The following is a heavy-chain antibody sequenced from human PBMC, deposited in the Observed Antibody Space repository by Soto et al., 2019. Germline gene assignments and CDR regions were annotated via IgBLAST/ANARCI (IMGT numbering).Heavy chain of an antibody. Sequence: EVQLLESGGGLVQPGGSLRLSCAASGFTFSSYAMSWVRQAPGKGLEWVSAISGSGGSTYYADSVKGRFTISRDNAKTTLYLQMNSLRAEDTAVDYCATVVVIAMFWGQGTLVTVSS. V-gene: IGHV3-23*01. CDR2: ISGSGGST. CDR1: GFTFSSYA. J-gene: IGHJ4*02. D-gene: IGHD2-21*01. CDR3: ATVVVIAMF.